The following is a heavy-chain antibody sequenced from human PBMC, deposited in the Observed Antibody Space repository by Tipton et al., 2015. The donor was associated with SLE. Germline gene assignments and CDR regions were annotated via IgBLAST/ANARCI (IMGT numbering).Heavy chain of an antibody. D-gene: IGHD1-26*01. CDR2: ISPSGGST. CDR1: GYTFANYY. CDR3: ARESGSSYPFDY. J-gene: IGHJ4*02. V-gene: IGHV1-46*01. Sequence: QSGAEVKKPGASVKVSCKTSGYTFANYYLHWVRQAPGQGLEWMGLISPSGGSTIYAQRFQGRVSMTRDTSTSTVYVELISLRSEDTAVYYCARESGSSYPFDYWGQGTLVTISS.